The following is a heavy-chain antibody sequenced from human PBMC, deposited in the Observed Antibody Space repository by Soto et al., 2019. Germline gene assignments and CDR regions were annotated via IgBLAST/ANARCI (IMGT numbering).Heavy chain of an antibody. Sequence: GGSLRLSCAASGFTFSEYAMTWVRQAPGKGLEWVSVIGGAGSNIYYADSVKGRFTISRDNSKNTLYLQMNSLRAEDTAVYYCARDTRITIFGVVIRFFDYWGQGTLVTVSS. CDR1: GFTFSEYA. D-gene: IGHD3-3*01. CDR3: ARDTRITIFGVVIRFFDY. J-gene: IGHJ4*02. CDR2: IGGAGSNI. V-gene: IGHV3-23*01.